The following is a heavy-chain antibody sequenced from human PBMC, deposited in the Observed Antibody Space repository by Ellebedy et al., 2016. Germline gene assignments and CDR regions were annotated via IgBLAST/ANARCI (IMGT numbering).Heavy chain of an antibody. J-gene: IGHJ4*02. CDR3: TRGVIPAAICPPSGY. CDR2: ISTTSNVI. V-gene: IGHV3-11*01. Sequence: GESLKISXAASGFTFADFYMSWIRQAPGKGLEWVSYISTTSNVIYYADSVKGRFTISRDNTRNLLFLQMNSLSAEDSATYYCTRGVIPAAICPPSGYWGQGTLVTVST. D-gene: IGHD2-2*01. CDR1: GFTFADFY.